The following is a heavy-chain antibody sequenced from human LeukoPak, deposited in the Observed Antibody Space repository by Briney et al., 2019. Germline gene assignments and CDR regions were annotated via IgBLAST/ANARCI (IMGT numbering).Heavy chain of an antibody. CDR2: ISWDGGST. CDR3: AKDFIEAGDYYYYMDV. Sequence: GGSLRLACAASGFTFDDYAMHWVRQAPGKGLEWVSLISWDGGSTYYADSVKGRFTISRDNSKNSLYLQMNSLRAEDTALYYCAKDFIEAGDYYYYMDVWGKGTTVTVSS. J-gene: IGHJ6*03. D-gene: IGHD1-26*01. V-gene: IGHV3-43D*03. CDR1: GFTFDDYA.